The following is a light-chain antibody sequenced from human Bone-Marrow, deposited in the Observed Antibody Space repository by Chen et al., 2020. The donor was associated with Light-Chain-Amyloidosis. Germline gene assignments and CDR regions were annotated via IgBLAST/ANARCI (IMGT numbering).Light chain of an antibody. V-gene: IGLV2-23*02. CDR2: EVS. Sequence: QSALTQPASVSGSPGQSITISCTGTSSDVGSYNLVSLYQRHPGKAPKLMISEVSKRPAGVSNRFSGSKSGNTASLTIYGLQAEDEADYYCCSYAGSSTWVFGGGTKLTVL. CDR3: CSYAGSSTWV. CDR1: SSDVGSYNL. J-gene: IGLJ3*02.